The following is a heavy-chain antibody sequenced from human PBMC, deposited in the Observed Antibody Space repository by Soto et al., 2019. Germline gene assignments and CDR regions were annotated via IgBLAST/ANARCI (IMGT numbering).Heavy chain of an antibody. J-gene: IGHJ4*02. V-gene: IGHV4-39*01. CDR1: GGSISNSSYY. Sequence: QLQLQESGPGLVKPSETLSLTCTVSGGSISNSSYYWGWIRQPPGKGLEWIGRIYYSGSTYYNPSLKSRVTIAVDTSKIQFSLKLSSVTAANTAVYYCARRGGSYRNEPFDYWGQGTLVTVSS. CDR2: IYYSGST. D-gene: IGHD1-26*01. CDR3: ARRGGSYRNEPFDY.